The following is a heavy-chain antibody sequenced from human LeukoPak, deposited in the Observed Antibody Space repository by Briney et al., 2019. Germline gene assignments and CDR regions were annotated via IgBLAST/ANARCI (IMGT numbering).Heavy chain of an antibody. V-gene: IGHV3-23*01. CDR1: GFTFSSYA. CDR3: AKEYGYTYGEFDY. Sequence: PGGSLRLSCAASGFTFSSYAMSWVRQAPGKGLEWVLAISGSGVSTYYADSVKGRFTISRDNSKNTLYLQMNSLRAEDTAVYYCAKEYGYTYGEFDYWGQGTLVTVSS. J-gene: IGHJ4*02. D-gene: IGHD5-18*01. CDR2: ISGSGVST.